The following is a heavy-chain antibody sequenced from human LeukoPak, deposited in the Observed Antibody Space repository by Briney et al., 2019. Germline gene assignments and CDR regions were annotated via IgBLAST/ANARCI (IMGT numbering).Heavy chain of an antibody. CDR1: GFTFSSYE. J-gene: IGHJ6*02. D-gene: IGHD1-26*01. CDR3: ARDDGSGTTHYYYGMDV. Sequence: GGSLRLPCAASGFTFSSYEMNWVRQAPGKGLEWVSYISSSGSTIYYADSVKGRFTISRDNAKNSLYLQMNSLRAEDTAVYYCARDDGSGTTHYYYGMDVWGQGTTVTVSS. V-gene: IGHV3-48*03. CDR2: ISSSGSTI.